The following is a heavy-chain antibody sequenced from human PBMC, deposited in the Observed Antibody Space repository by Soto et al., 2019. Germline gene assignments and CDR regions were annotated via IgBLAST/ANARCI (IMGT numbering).Heavy chain of an antibody. J-gene: IGHJ6*02. CDR2: ISGYNGNT. V-gene: IGHV1-18*01. CDR1: GYTFTTHG. CDR3: ARSSTYGMDV. Sequence: VQLVQSGSEVKEPGASVKVSCKASGYTFTTHGMSWVRQAPGQGLEWMGWISGYNGNTNYAQKLQGRVTMTTDTSTSTVYMELRSLRSDDTAVYYCARSSTYGMDVWGQGTTVTVSS. D-gene: IGHD4-17*01.